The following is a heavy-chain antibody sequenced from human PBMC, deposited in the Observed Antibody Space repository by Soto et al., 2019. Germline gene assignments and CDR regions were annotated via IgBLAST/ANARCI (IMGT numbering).Heavy chain of an antibody. CDR1: GYSFTSYW. J-gene: IGHJ6*02. V-gene: IGHV5-51*01. CDR3: ARHKARLGYCSSTSCPYYYYGMDV. CDR2: VYPGDSDT. D-gene: IGHD2-2*01. Sequence: GESLKISCKGSGYSFTSYWIGWVRQMPGKGLEWMGIVYPGDSDTRYSPSFQGQVTISADKSISTAYLQWSSLKASDTAMYYCARHKARLGYCSSTSCPYYYYGMDVWGQGTTVTVSS.